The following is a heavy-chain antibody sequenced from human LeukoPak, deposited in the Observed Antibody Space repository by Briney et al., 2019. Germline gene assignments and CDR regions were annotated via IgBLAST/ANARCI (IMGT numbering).Heavy chain of an antibody. Sequence: GGSLRLSCAASGFTFSSYDMHWVRQATGKGLEWVSGIGTAGDTYYPGSVKGRFTISRENTKNSLYLQMNSLRAGDTAVYYCAREGDSRDFDSWGQGTLVTVSS. CDR1: GFTFSSYD. J-gene: IGHJ4*02. CDR3: AREGDSRDFDS. CDR2: IGTAGDT. D-gene: IGHD3-10*01. V-gene: IGHV3-13*04.